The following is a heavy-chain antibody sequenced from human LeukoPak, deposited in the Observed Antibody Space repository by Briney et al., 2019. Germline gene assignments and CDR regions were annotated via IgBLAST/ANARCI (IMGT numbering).Heavy chain of an antibody. J-gene: IGHJ5*02. D-gene: IGHD2-2*01. Sequence: GGSLRLSCAASGFTFSSYAMSWVRQAPGKGLEWVSAISGSGGSTYYADSVKGRFTISRDNSKNTLYLQMNSLRAEDTAVYYCAKDSFIVVVPAARVNWFDPWGQGTLVTVSS. V-gene: IGHV3-23*01. CDR3: AKDSFIVVVPAARVNWFDP. CDR1: GFTFSSYA. CDR2: ISGSGGST.